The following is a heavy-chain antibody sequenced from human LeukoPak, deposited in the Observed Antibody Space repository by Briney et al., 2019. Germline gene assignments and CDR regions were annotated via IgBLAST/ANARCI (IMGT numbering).Heavy chain of an antibody. CDR2: IIPILGIA. CDR1: GYTFTSYG. Sequence: SVKVSCKASGYTFTSYGISRVRQAPGQGLEWMGRIIPILGIANYAQKFQGRVTITADKSTSTAYMELSSLKSEDTAVYYCARGDYDFWSGYNYEYYFDYWGQGTLVTVSS. J-gene: IGHJ4*02. V-gene: IGHV1-69*04. CDR3: ARGDYDFWSGYNYEYYFDY. D-gene: IGHD3-3*01.